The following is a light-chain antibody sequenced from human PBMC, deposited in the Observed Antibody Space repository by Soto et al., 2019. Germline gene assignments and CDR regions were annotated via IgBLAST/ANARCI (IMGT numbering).Light chain of an antibody. CDR2: VNSDGNK. CDR1: SGHSSYA. J-gene: IGLJ2*01. Sequence: QPVLTQPPSASASPGASVKLTCTLSSGHSSYAIAWHQQQPEKGPRFLMKVNSDGNKNKGDGIPDRFSGSSSGAERYLTISSLQSEDEADYYCQTWGAGIVVFGGGTKLTVL. CDR3: QTWGAGIVV. V-gene: IGLV4-69*01.